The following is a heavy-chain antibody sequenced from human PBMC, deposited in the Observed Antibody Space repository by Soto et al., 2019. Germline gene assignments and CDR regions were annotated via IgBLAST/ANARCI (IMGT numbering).Heavy chain of an antibody. D-gene: IGHD2-21*02. J-gene: IGHJ6*02. CDR2: ISSGGRYI. CDR1: GFTFSTFS. CDR3: ARDATPHVTVAYYYSYSMDV. Sequence: GGSLRLSCAASGFTFSTFSMNWVRQAPGKGLEWVSSISSGGRYIYYAESVKGRFTISRDNAKNSLSLQMNSLRAEDTAVYYCARDATPHVTVAYYYSYSMDVWGQGTTVTVSS. V-gene: IGHV3-21*01.